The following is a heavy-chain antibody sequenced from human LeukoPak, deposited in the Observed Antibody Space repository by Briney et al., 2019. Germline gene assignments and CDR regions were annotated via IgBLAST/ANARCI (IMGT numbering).Heavy chain of an antibody. CDR3: ARDQVDSYCGGGCYVPGYSDY. D-gene: IGHD2-21*02. V-gene: IGHV3-48*01. Sequence: GGSLRLSCAASGFTFSSYSMNWVRQAPGKGLEWISYIRSSSSTIYYADSVKGRFTISRDNAKNSLYLQMNSLRAEDTAVHYCARDQVDSYCGGGCYVPGYSDYWGQGTLVTVSS. CDR2: IRSSSSTI. J-gene: IGHJ4*02. CDR1: GFTFSSYS.